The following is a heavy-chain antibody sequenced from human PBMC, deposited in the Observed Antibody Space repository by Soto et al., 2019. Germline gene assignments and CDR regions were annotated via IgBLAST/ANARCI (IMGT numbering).Heavy chain of an antibody. CDR3: ATRDSVTSYYFDI. V-gene: IGHV4-39*01. CDR1: GDSISSDANY. CDR2: IYSSGST. D-gene: IGHD4-17*01. Sequence: SETLSLTCTVSGDSISSDANYWGWIRQPPGKGLEWIASIYSSGSTYFNPSLKNRVTISAVTSKSQLSLKLTSVTAADTAVYYCATRDSVTSYYFDIWGQGILVTVSS. J-gene: IGHJ4*02.